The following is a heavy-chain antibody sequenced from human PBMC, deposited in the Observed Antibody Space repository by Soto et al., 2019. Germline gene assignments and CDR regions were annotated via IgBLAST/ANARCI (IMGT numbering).Heavy chain of an antibody. Sequence: GGSLRLSCAASGFTFDDYAMHWVRQAPGKGLEWVSGISWNSGSVGYADSVKGRFTISRDNAKNSLYLQMNSLRAEDTALYYCARDRGYSYGFDHWGQGTLVTVSX. D-gene: IGHD5-18*01. CDR2: ISWNSGSV. CDR1: GFTFDDYA. J-gene: IGHJ4*02. CDR3: ARDRGYSYGFDH. V-gene: IGHV3-9*01.